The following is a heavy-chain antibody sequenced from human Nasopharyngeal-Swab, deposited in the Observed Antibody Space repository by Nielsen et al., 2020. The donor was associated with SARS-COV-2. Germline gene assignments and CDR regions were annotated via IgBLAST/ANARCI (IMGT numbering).Heavy chain of an antibody. CDR3: ASSGYSSGCNL. V-gene: IGHV3-21*01. D-gene: IGHD6-19*01. CDR1: GFIFSTYR. CDR2: ISGTNNYI. Sequence: LSLTCATSGFIFSTYRMNWVRQAPGKGLEWVSSISGTNNYIYYADSVKGRFTISRDNAKSSLYLQMNSLRAEDTAVYYCASSGYSSGCNLWGRGTLVTVSS. J-gene: IGHJ2*01.